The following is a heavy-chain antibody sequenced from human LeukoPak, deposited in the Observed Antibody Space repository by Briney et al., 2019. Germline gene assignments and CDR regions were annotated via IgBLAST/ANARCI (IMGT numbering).Heavy chain of an antibody. CDR1: GFIISNYA. V-gene: IGHV3-64D*09. D-gene: IGHD3-22*01. CDR2: ISTDGGST. Sequence: GGSLTLSCSASGFIISNYAMHWVRQAPGKGLEYVSAISTDGGSTYYPDSVKGRSTISRDNSRNTLYLQMSSLRAEDTAIYYCVKAIFFGSGSYYGYWGQGTLVTVSS. J-gene: IGHJ4*02. CDR3: VKAIFFGSGSYYGY.